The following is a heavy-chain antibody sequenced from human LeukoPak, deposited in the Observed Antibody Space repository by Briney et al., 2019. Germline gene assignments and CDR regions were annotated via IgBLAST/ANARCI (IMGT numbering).Heavy chain of an antibody. CDR1: GYTFTGYY. CDR3: AKRGLTGTKEFDY. CDR2: INPNSGGT. Sequence: GASVKVSCKASGYTFTGYYMHWVRQAPGQGLEWMGWINPNSGGTNYAQKFQGRVTMTRDTSISTAYMELSRLRSDDTAVYYCAKRGLTGTKEFDYWGQGTLVTVSS. V-gene: IGHV1-2*02. J-gene: IGHJ4*02. D-gene: IGHD1-7*01.